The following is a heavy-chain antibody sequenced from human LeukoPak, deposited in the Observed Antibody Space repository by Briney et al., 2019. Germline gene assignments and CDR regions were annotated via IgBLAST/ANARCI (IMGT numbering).Heavy chain of an antibody. CDR1: GYTFDIFG. Sequence: ASVEVSCKTSGYTFDIFGISWVRQAPGQGLEWLGWISTYNGNTNYTQTLQGRITVTADTSSTTVYMDLRSLTYEDTAVYYCAREKGRGYFDYWGQGTLVTVSS. V-gene: IGHV1-18*01. D-gene: IGHD3-10*01. J-gene: IGHJ4*02. CDR2: ISTYNGNT. CDR3: AREKGRGYFDY.